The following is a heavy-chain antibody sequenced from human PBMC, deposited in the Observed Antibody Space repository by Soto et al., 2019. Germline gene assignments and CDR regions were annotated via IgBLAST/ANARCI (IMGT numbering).Heavy chain of an antibody. CDR3: AASRAYYYDSSGFAFQH. V-gene: IGHV1-58*01. CDR1: GFTFTSSA. Sequence: ASVKVSCKASGFTFTSSAVQWVRQARGQRLEWIGWIVVGSGNTNYAQKFQERVTITRDMSTSTVYMELSSLRSEDTAVYYCAASRAYYYDSSGFAFQHWGQGTLVTVSS. J-gene: IGHJ1*01. D-gene: IGHD3-22*01. CDR2: IVVGSGNT.